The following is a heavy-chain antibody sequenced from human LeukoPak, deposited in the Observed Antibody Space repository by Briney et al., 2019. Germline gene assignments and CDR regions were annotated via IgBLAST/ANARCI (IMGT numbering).Heavy chain of an antibody. CDR2: ISWHSGTI. D-gene: IGHD3-22*01. V-gene: IGHV3-9*01. CDR1: GFSFDDYA. Sequence: QTGGSLRLSCAASGFSFDDYAMHWVRQAPGKGPEWVSGISWHSGTIGYADSVKGRFTISRDNAKNSLYLQMNSLRAEDTAVYYCARDLSYYDSSGPLGYWGQGTLVTVSS. CDR3: ARDLSYYDSSGPLGY. J-gene: IGHJ4*02.